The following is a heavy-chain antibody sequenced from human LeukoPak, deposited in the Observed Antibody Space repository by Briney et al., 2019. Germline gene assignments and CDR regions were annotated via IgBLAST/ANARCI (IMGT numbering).Heavy chain of an antibody. CDR2: INPNSGGT. Sequence: ASVKVSCKASGYTFTGYYMHWVRQAPGQGLEWMGWINPNSGGTNYAQKFQGRVTMTRDTSISTAYMELSRLRSDDTAVYYCARDLGNVLRYFDWLSGSGNWFDPWGQGTLVTVSS. CDR3: ARDLGNVLRYFDWLSGSGNWFDP. J-gene: IGHJ5*02. V-gene: IGHV1-2*02. D-gene: IGHD3-9*01. CDR1: GYTFTGYY.